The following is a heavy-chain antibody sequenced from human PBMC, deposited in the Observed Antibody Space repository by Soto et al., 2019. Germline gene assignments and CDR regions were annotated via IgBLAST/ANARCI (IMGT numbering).Heavy chain of an antibody. Sequence: ASVKVSCKVSGYTITELSMHWVRQAHGKGLEWMGGFDPEDGETIYAQKFQGRVTMTEDTSTDTAYMELSSLRSEDTAVYYCATSSGWLHYYYYYGKDVWGQGTTVTVSS. J-gene: IGHJ6*02. CDR3: ATSSGWLHYYYYYGKDV. CDR1: GYTITELS. D-gene: IGHD6-19*01. CDR2: FDPEDGET. V-gene: IGHV1-24*01.